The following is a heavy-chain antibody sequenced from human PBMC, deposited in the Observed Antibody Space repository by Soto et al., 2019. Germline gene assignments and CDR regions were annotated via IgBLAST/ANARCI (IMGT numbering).Heavy chain of an antibody. CDR2: IDYSGNT. V-gene: IGHV4-31*03. J-gene: IGHJ5*02. Sequence: SETLSLTCIVSGASINSGGYCWTWIRHHPGKGLEWIGYIDYSGNTFYNPSLKSRITISSDTSNNQFSLNLKSVTAADTAVYYCAREEALRIERWFDPWGQGILVTVSS. CDR3: AREEALRIERWFDP. CDR1: GASINSGGYC. D-gene: IGHD2-15*01.